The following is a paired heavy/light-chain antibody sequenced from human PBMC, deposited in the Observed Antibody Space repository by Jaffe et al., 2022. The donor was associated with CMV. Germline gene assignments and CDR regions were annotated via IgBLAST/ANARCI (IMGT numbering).Heavy chain of an antibody. CDR2: ISSSSSYT. Sequence: QVQLVESGGGLVKPGGSLRLSCAASGFTFSDYYMSWIRQAPGKGLEWVSYISSSSSYTNYADSVKGRFTISRDNAKNSLYLQMNSLRAEDTAVYYCARVFFGYYDSSGSPDVWGKGTTVTVSS. V-gene: IGHV3-11*06. CDR1: GFTFSDYY. CDR3: ARVFFGYYDSSGSPDV. D-gene: IGHD3-22*01. J-gene: IGHJ6*04.
Light chain of an antibody. CDR3: MQGTHWPYT. Sequence: DVVMTQSPLSLPVTLGQPASISCRSSQSLVHSDGNTYLNWFQQRPGQSPRRLIYKVSNRDSGVPDRFSGSGSGTDFTLKISRVEAEDVGVYYCMQGTHWPYTFGQGTKLEIK. CDR1: QSLVHSDGNTY. CDR2: KVS. J-gene: IGKJ2*01. V-gene: IGKV2-30*02.